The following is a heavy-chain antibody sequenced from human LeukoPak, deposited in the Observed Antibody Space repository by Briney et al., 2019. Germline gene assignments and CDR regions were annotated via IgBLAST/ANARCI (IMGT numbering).Heavy chain of an antibody. D-gene: IGHD2-2*01. CDR2: ISAYNGNT. J-gene: IGHJ6*03. Sequence: ASVKVSCKASGYTFTSYGISWVRQAPGQGLEWMGWISAYNGNTNYAQKLQGRVTMTTDTSTSTAYMELRSLRSDDTAVCYCARVPIVVVPAAFYYYMDVWGKGTTVTVSS. V-gene: IGHV1-18*01. CDR3: ARVPIVVVPAAFYYYMDV. CDR1: GYTFTSYG.